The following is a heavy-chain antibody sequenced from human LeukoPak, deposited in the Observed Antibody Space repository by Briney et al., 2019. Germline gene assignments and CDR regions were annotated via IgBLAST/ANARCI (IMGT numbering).Heavy chain of an antibody. Sequence: PGGSLRLSCAASGFTFSSYGMHWVRQAPGKGLEWVAFIRYDGSNKYYADSVKGRFTISRDNSKNTLYLQMNSLRAEDTAVYYCAKGGRVATMATIAEKGLDYWGQGTLVTVSS. CDR1: GFTFSSYG. J-gene: IGHJ4*02. CDR3: AKGGRVATMATIAEKGLDY. CDR2: IRYDGSNK. D-gene: IGHD5-24*01. V-gene: IGHV3-30*02.